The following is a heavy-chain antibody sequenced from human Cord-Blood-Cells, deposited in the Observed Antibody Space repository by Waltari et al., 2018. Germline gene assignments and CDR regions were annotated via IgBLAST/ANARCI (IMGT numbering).Heavy chain of an antibody. CDR1: GFTFSSYA. J-gene: IGHJ4*02. CDR2: IRWRGGST. V-gene: IGHV3-23*01. CDR3: AKEVGATSSSWTDY. D-gene: IGHD6-13*01. Sequence: EVQLLESGGGLVQPGGSLRLSCAASGFTFSSYAMSWVRQAPGKGLEWVSAIRWRGGSTDYADSVKGRLTISRDNSKNTLYLQMNSLIAEDTAVYYCAKEVGATSSSWTDYWGQGTLVTVSS.